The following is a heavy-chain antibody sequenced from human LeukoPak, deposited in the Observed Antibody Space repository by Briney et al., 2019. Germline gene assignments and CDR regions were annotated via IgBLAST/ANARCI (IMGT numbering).Heavy chain of an antibody. D-gene: IGHD2-15*01. J-gene: IGHJ4*02. CDR3: TSWALGYCSGGSCDY. CDR1: GFTFSGYA. V-gene: IGHV3-73*01. Sequence: GGSLRLSCAASGFTFSGYAMHWVRQAAGKGLEWVGRIRSKANSYATAYAASGKGRFTISRDDSNNTAYLQMNSLKTEDTAVYYCTSWALGYCSGGSCDYWGQGTLVTVSS. CDR2: IRSKANSYAT.